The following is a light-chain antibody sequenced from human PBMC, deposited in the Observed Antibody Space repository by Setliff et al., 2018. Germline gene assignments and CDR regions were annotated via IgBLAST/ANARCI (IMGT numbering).Light chain of an antibody. Sequence: VLTQPPSVSAAPGQKVTISCSGSSSNIGNYYVSWYRKLPGTAPKLLIYANDRRPSGIPDRISGSKSGTSATLDITGLQTGDEADYFCGAWDRTLNVFVFGTGTKVTVL. V-gene: IGLV1-51*01. J-gene: IGLJ1*01. CDR1: SSNIGNYY. CDR2: AND. CDR3: GAWDRTLNVFV.